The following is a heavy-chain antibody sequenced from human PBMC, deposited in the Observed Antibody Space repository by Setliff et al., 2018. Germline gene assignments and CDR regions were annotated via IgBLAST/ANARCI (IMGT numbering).Heavy chain of an antibody. Sequence: NPSETLSLTCTVSGGSVGSDFSYWGWIRQPPGKGLEWIGTVYDSGTTYYNPSLKSPVTIFVDTSKNQFSLKLNSVTAADTAVYYRARGKAARGDWFNPWGQRTMVTVSS. V-gene: IGHV4-39*01. CDR1: GGSVGSDFSY. D-gene: IGHD6-6*01. CDR2: VYDSGTT. CDR3: ARGKAARGDWFNP. J-gene: IGHJ5*02.